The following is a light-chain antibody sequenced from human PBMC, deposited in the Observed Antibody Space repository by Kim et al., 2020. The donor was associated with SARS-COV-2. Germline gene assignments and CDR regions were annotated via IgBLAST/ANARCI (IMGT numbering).Light chain of an antibody. J-gene: IGKJ5*01. CDR3: QHYGNSPT. CDR1: HSVSSNN. Sequence: LSPGERATLSCRTSHSVSSNNLVWYQQKLGQAPRVLIYGTSTRATGIPDRFSGSGSVTDFTLTINRLEAEDFVVYYCQHYGNSPTFGQGTRLEIK. CDR2: GTS. V-gene: IGKV3-20*01.